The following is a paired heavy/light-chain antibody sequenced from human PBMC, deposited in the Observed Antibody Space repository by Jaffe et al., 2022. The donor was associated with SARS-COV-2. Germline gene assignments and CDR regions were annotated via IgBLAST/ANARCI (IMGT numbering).Heavy chain of an antibody. Sequence: EVQLVESGGGLAQPGGSLRLSCVASGFAFGSYSMIWVRQAPGKGLEWVSTISANGGGTYYADSVKGRSTISRDNSKNALYLQMNSLRAEDTAVYYCAKDHYCSSASCYHAYWGQGALVTVSS. CDR3: AKDHYCSSASCYHAY. CDR2: ISANGGGT. D-gene: IGHD2-2*01. V-gene: IGHV3-23*04. CDR1: GFAFGSYS. J-gene: IGHJ4*02.
Light chain of an antibody. Sequence: QVVLTQSPSASASLGASVKLTCTLSSGHSSYAIAWHQQQPEKGPRYLMKLNSDGSHSKGDGIPDRFSGSSSGAERYLTISSLQSEDEADYYCQTWGTGIRVFGGGTKLTVL. CDR3: QTWGTGIRV. CDR1: SGHSSYA. J-gene: IGLJ3*02. V-gene: IGLV4-69*02. CDR2: LNSDGSH.